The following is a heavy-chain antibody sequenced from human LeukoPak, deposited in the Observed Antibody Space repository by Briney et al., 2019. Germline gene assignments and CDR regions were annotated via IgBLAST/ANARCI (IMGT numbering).Heavy chain of an antibody. J-gene: IGHJ4*02. CDR3: AGESVAVPAYY. CDR1: GFTFSDYY. Sequence: GGSLRLSCAASGFTFSDYYMSWIRQAPGKGLEWVANINQDGSEIYYLDSVKGRFTISRDNAKNSLYLQMNGLRVEDTAVYYCAGESVAVPAYYWGQGTLVTVSS. CDR2: INQDGSEI. D-gene: IGHD3-22*01. V-gene: IGHV3-7*01.